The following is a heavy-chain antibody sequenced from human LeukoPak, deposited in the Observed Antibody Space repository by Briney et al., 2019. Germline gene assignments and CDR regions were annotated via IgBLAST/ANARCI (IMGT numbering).Heavy chain of an antibody. D-gene: IGHD3-10*01. J-gene: IGHJ4*02. CDR1: GFTFSSYA. Sequence: GGSLRLSCAASGFTFSSYAMHWVRQAPGKGLEWVAVISDDGSNEYYADFVKGRFTIARDNSKNTLYLQMNSLRAEDTAVYYCAKPLTTMIRGALMPYFDYWGQGTLVAVSS. CDR2: ISDDGSNE. V-gene: IGHV3-30-3*02. CDR3: AKPLTTMIRGALMPYFDY.